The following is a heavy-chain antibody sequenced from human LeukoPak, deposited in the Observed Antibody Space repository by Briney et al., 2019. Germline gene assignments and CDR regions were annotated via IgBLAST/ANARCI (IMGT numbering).Heavy chain of an antibody. CDR3: ARYYYDSSGYLLDY. V-gene: IGHV4-39*07. CDR1: GGSISSGDYY. Sequence: PSQTLSLTCFVSGGSISSGDYYWGWIRQPPGKGLEWIGSIYYSGSTYYNPSLKSRVTISVDTSKNQFSLKLSSVTAADTAVYYCARYYYDSSGYLLDYWGQGTLVTVSS. CDR2: IYYSGST. J-gene: IGHJ4*02. D-gene: IGHD3-22*01.